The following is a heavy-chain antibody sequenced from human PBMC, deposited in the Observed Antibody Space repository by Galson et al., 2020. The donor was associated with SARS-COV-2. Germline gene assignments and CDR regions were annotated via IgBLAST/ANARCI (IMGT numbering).Heavy chain of an antibody. V-gene: IGHV3-30*04. D-gene: IGHD3-3*01. Sequence: GESLKISCAASGFTFSSYAMHWVRQATGKGLEWVAVISYDGSNKYYADSVKGRFTISRDNSKNTLYLQMNSLRAEDTAVYYCAREDIRITGADAFDIWGQGTMVTVSS. CDR1: GFTFSSYA. CDR3: AREDIRITGADAFDI. CDR2: ISYDGSNK. J-gene: IGHJ3*02.